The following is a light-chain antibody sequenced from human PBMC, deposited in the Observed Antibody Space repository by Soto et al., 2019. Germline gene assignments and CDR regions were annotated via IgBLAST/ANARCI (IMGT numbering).Light chain of an antibody. J-gene: IGKJ4*01. CDR3: QQSFSTTHLTFGGGTPQLS. Sequence: DIQMTQSPSSLSAPVGDTVTITCRASQTISVYLNWYQQIPGKAPKLLIYTASTLQGGVPSRFSGSGSGTDFTLTISSLQPEDFATYYCQQSFSTTHLTFGGGTPQLSFGGGTKVEIK. CDR1: QTISVY. CDR2: TAS. V-gene: IGKV1-39*01.